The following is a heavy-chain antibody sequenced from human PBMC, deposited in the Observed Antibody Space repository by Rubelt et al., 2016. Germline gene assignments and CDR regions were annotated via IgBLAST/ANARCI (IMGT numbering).Heavy chain of an antibody. J-gene: IGHJ4*02. CDR1: GYTLTELS. Sequence: VSGYTLTELSMHWVRQAPGKGLEWMGGFDPEDGETNYAQKFQGRVTMTEDTSTDTAYMELSSLRSEDTAVYYCARVTKRKECSSTSCSPFDYWGQGTLVTVSS. D-gene: IGHD2-2*01. CDR2: FDPEDGET. V-gene: IGHV1-24*01. CDR3: ARVTKRKECSSTSCSPFDY.